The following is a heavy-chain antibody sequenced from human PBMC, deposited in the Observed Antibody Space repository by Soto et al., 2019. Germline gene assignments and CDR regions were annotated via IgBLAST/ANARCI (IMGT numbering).Heavy chain of an antibody. V-gene: IGHV4-59*01. CDR1: GGSITSSY. CDR3: ARGEDAFFYSGLDV. CDR2: IYDTGISGYTPST. J-gene: IGHJ6*02. Sequence: SETLSLTCTVSGGSITSSYWSWIRRPPGKGLEWIAYIYDTGISGYTPSTSYNPSLKSQVTMSVDTSKSQSSLKLTSVTAADTGVYYCARGEDAFFYSGLDVWGQGITVTVSS.